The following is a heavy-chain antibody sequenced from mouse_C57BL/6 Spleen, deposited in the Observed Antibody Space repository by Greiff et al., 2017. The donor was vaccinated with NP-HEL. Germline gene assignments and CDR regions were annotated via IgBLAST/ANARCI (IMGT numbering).Heavy chain of an antibody. CDR3: ARITKVGDWYFDV. CDR1: GYAFSSSW. D-gene: IGHD1-1*02. J-gene: IGHJ1*03. V-gene: IGHV1-82*01. Sequence: VQLQQSGPELVKPGASVKISCKASGYAFSSSWMHWVQQRPGKGLEWIGRIYPGGGDTNYNGKFKGKSTLTADKSSSTAYLQLSSLTSEDSAVYCCARITKVGDWYFDVWGTGTTVTVSS. CDR2: IYPGGGDT.